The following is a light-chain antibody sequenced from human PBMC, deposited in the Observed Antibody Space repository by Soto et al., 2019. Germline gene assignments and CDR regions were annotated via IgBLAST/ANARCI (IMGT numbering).Light chain of an antibody. CDR1: QDITNH. CDR2: DSS. Sequence: DIQMTQSPSSLSASVGDRVTITCQASQDITNHLNWYQQKPGKAPKLLIYDSSVLETGGPSRFSGSGSGTYFILTISSLQPEDIATYYCQKQDDVRQFGPGTRIDIK. CDR3: QKQDDVRQ. J-gene: IGKJ3*01. V-gene: IGKV1-33*01.